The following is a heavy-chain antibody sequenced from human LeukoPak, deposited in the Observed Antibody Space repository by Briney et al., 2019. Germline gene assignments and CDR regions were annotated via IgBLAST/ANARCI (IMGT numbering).Heavy chain of an antibody. J-gene: IGHJ4*02. V-gene: IGHV1-69*04. CDR3: ARDLLPFYYYDSSGYL. CDR1: GGTFSSYA. D-gene: IGHD3-22*01. Sequence: SVKVSCKASGGTFSSYAISWVRQAPGQGLEWMGRIIPILGIANYAQKFQGRVTITTDKSTSTAYMELSSMSSEDTAVYYCARDLLPFYYYDSSGYLWGQGTLVTVSS. CDR2: IIPILGIA.